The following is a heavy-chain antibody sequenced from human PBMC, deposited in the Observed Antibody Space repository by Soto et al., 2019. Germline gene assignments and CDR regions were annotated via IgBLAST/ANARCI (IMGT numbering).Heavy chain of an antibody. CDR2: ISGSGGST. Sequence: GGSLRLSCAASGFTFSSYAMSWVRQAPGKGLEWVSAISGSGGSTYYADSVKGRFTISRDNSKNTLYLQMNSLRAEDTAVYYCAKDYYDSSGTPLYYFDYWGQGTLVTSPQ. J-gene: IGHJ4*02. V-gene: IGHV3-23*01. CDR1: GFTFSSYA. D-gene: IGHD3-22*01. CDR3: AKDYYDSSGTPLYYFDY.